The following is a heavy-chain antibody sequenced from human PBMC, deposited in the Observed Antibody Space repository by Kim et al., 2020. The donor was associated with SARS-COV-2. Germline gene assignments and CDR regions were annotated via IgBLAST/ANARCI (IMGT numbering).Heavy chain of an antibody. V-gene: IGHV3-15*01. CDR3: TTIRVVVAATDYYYYGMDG. J-gene: IGHJ6*02. D-gene: IGHD2-15*01. Sequence: GGSLRLSCAASGFTFSNAWMSWVRQAPGKGLEWVGRIKSKTDGGTTDYAAPVKGRFTISRDDSKNTLYLQMNSLKTEDTAVYYCTTIRVVVAATDYYYYGMDGWGRGTTVTVCS. CDR2: IKSKTDGGTT. CDR1: GFTFSNAW.